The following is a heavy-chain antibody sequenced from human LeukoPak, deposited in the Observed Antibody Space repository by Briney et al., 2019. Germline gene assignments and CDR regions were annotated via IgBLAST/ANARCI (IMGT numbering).Heavy chain of an antibody. Sequence: PSETLSLTCTVSGGSISSYYWSWIRQPPGKGLEWIGYIYYSGSTNYNPSLKSRVTISVDTSKNQFSLKLGSVTAADTAVYYCARALGYCSGGSCPHYYYYGMDVWGQGTTVTVSS. J-gene: IGHJ6*02. CDR3: ARALGYCSGGSCPHYYYYGMDV. D-gene: IGHD2-15*01. CDR2: IYYSGST. CDR1: GGSISSYY. V-gene: IGHV4-59*12.